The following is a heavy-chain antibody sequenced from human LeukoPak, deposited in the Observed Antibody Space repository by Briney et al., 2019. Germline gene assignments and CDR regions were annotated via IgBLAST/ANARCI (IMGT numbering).Heavy chain of an antibody. D-gene: IGHD5-18*01. CDR2: IKSKTDGGTT. V-gene: IGHV3-15*01. CDR1: GFTFSNAW. CDR3: ARSIQLWEPFDY. J-gene: IGHJ4*02. Sequence: GGSLRLSCAASGFTFSNAWMSWVRQAPGKGLEWVGRIKSKTDGGTTDYAAPVKGRFTISRDDSKNTLYLQMNSLRAEDTAVYYCARSIQLWEPFDYWGQGTLVTVSS.